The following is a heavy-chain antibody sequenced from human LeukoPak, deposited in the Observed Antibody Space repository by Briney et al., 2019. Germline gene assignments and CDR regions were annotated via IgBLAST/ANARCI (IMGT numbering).Heavy chain of an antibody. Sequence: PSETLSLTCAVSGGSISSGGYSWSWIRQPPGKGLEWIGYIYHSGSTNYNPSLKSRVTISVDTSKNQFSLKLSSVTAADTAVYYCARSNIYSSNWKFDYWGQGTLVTVS. V-gene: IGHV4-30-2*01. CDR3: ARSNIYSSNWKFDY. CDR2: IYHSGST. D-gene: IGHD6-13*01. J-gene: IGHJ4*02. CDR1: GGSISSGGYS.